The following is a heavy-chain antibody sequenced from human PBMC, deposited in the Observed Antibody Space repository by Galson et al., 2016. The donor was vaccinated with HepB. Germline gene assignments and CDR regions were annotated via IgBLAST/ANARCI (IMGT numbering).Heavy chain of an antibody. V-gene: IGHV1-69*04. CDR3: ARERTWDECVWGNYRSNDAFDV. D-gene: IGHD3-16*02. CDR2: FITALGIP. CDR1: GATFNTYA. Sequence: SVKVSCKVSGATFNTYAINWVRQAPGQGLEWVGKFITALGIPKYAQKFQDRVTITADTSSSTVYMEVGTRTSEDAGVFYCARERTWDECVWGNYRSNDAFDVWGQGTMVTVS. J-gene: IGHJ3*01.